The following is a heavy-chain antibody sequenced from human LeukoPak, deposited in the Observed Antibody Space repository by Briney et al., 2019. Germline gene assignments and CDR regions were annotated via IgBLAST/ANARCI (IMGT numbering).Heavy chain of an antibody. V-gene: IGHV4-38-2*01. Sequence: PSETLSLTCAVSGYSISSGYYWGWIRQPPGKGLEWIGSIYHSGSTYYNPSLKSRVTISVDTSKNQFSLKLSSVPAADTAVYYCAGQTDSGSYGGSYYYYMDVWGKGTTVTVSS. D-gene: IGHD1-26*01. J-gene: IGHJ6*03. CDR2: IYHSGST. CDR1: GYSISSGYY. CDR3: AGQTDSGSYGGSYYYYMDV.